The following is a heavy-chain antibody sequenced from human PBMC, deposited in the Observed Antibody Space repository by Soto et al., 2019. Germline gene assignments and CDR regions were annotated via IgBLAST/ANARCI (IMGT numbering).Heavy chain of an antibody. CDR2: TYKRSKWYS. J-gene: IGHJ4*02. V-gene: IGHV6-1*01. CDR3: ARDNRIEVGHDF. CDR1: GDSVSSNTAA. D-gene: IGHD6-19*01. Sequence: TLSLTCAISGDSVSSNTAAWSWIRQSPSRGLEWLGRTYKRSKWYSDFAISVKSRITINADTSKNQFSLHLDSVTPEDTAVYYCARDNRIEVGHDFWGQGTQVTVSS.